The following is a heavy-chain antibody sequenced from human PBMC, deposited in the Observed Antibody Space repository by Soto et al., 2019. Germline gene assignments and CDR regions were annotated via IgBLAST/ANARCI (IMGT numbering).Heavy chain of an antibody. CDR1: GGSISSGGYY. CDR2: IYYSGST. V-gene: IGHV4-31*03. Sequence: PSETLSLTCTVSGGSISSGGYYWSWIRQHPGKGLEWIGYIYYSGSTYYNPSLKSRVTISVDTSKNQFSLKLSSVTAADTAVYYCARVKQSNYDFWSGYPREARGYYYMDVWGKGTTVTVSS. J-gene: IGHJ6*03. D-gene: IGHD3-3*01. CDR3: ARVKQSNYDFWSGYPREARGYYYMDV.